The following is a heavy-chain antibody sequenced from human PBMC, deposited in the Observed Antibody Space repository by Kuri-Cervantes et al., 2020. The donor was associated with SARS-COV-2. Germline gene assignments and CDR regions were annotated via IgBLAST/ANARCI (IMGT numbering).Heavy chain of an antibody. J-gene: IGHJ6*03. V-gene: IGHV3-33*01. CDR2: IWYDGSNK. CDR1: GFTFSSYV. Sequence: GESLKISCAASGFTFSSYVMHWVRDAPGKGLEWGAVIWYDGSNKYYADSVKGRITNTRENAKNSLLLQMNSLRAEDTAVYYCARDPLYYYYYMDVWGQGTMVTVSS. CDR3: ARDPLYYYYYMDV.